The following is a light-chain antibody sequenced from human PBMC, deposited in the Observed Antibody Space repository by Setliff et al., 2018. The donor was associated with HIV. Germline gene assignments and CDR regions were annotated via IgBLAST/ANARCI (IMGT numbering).Light chain of an antibody. J-gene: IGLJ1*01. CDR1: SRDVGGYNY. CDR3: SSYAITNTLP. V-gene: IGLV2-14*01. Sequence: QCALTQPASVSGSPGQSITISCTGTSRDVGGYNYVSWYQQHPGKAPKLIIYEVRNRPSGVSNRFSGSKSGNTAPLTISGLQAEDEADYYCSSYAITNTLPFGTGTKVTVL. CDR2: EVR.